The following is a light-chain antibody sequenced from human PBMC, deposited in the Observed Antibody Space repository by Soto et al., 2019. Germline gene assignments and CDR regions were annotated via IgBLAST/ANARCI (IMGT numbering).Light chain of an antibody. V-gene: IGKV3-20*01. Sequence: EIVLTQSPGTLSLSPGEIGTLSCRASQRFGSSNLAWYQQKPGQAPRLXIYSTSSRATGIPDRFSGSGSGTEFTLTISRLEPEDFEVYYCQQYGNSPWTFGQGTRLEIK. CDR1: QRFGSSN. CDR2: STS. CDR3: QQYGNSPWT. J-gene: IGKJ5*01.